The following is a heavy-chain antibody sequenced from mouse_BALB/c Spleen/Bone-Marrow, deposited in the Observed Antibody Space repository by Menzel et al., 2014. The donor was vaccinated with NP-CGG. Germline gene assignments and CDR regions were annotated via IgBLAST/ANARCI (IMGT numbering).Heavy chain of an antibody. Sequence: QVQLKHSGAELVRPGSSVKISCKASGYAFSSYWMNWVKQRPGQGLEWIGQIYPGDGDTNYNGKFKGKATLTADKSSSTAYMQLRSLTSEDSAVYFCARQYGNYFDYWGQGTTLTVSS. V-gene: IGHV1-80*01. CDR2: IYPGDGDT. J-gene: IGHJ2*01. D-gene: IGHD2-10*02. CDR1: GYAFSSYW. CDR3: ARQYGNYFDY.